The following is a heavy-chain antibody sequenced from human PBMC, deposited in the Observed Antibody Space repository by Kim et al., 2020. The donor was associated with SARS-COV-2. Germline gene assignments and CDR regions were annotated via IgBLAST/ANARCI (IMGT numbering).Heavy chain of an antibody. V-gene: IGHV4-59*01. Sequence: YNPTHKSRVTISVDTSKNPFSLKLSSVTAADTAVYYCARDRGSYYYGMDVWGQGTTVTVSS. J-gene: IGHJ6*02. D-gene: IGHD1-26*01. CDR3: ARDRGSYYYGMDV.